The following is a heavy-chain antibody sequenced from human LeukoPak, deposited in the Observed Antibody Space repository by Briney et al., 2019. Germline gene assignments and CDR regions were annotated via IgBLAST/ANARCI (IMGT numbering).Heavy chain of an antibody. Sequence: ASVKVSCKASAYTFTGYYMHWMRQAPGQGLEWMGWINPNSGGTNYAQKFQDWVTMTRDTSISTAYMELSRLRSDDTAVYYCARVLSYASGSYYLDYWGQGTLVTVSS. CDR3: ARVLSYASGSYYLDY. CDR2: INPNSGGT. D-gene: IGHD3-10*01. V-gene: IGHV1-2*04. CDR1: AYTFTGYY. J-gene: IGHJ4*02.